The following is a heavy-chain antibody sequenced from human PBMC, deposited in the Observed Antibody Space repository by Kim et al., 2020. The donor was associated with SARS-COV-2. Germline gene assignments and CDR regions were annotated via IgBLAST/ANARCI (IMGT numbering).Heavy chain of an antibody. CDR1: GGTFSSYA. Sequence: SVKVSCKASGGTFSSYAISWVRQAPGQGLEWMGGIIPIFGTANYAQKFQGRVTITADESTSTAYMELSSLRSEDTAVYYCARVGYSYEYYYYYYGMDVWGQGTTVTVSS. J-gene: IGHJ6*02. V-gene: IGHV1-69*13. CDR3: ARVGYSYEYYYYYYGMDV. CDR2: IIPIFGTA. D-gene: IGHD5-18*01.